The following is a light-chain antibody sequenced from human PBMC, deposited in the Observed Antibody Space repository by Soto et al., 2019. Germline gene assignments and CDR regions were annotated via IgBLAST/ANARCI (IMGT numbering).Light chain of an antibody. CDR1: QGISYH. V-gene: IGKV1-39*01. CDR3: QQRET. CDR2: ATS. Sequence: DLQMTQSPSSLSASVGDRVTITCRASQGISYHVAWYQQKPGKAPNLLIFATSTLQSGVPSRFSGSGSGTDFTLTISSLQPEDFATYYCQQRETFGPGTKVDIK. J-gene: IGKJ3*01.